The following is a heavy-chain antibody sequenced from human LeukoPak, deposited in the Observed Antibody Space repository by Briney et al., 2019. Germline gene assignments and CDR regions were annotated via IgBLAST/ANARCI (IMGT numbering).Heavy chain of an antibody. CDR2: IYYSGST. CDR3: ARGQLTYYYDSSGYLDAFDI. CDR1: GGSISSYY. J-gene: IGHJ3*02. V-gene: IGHV4-59*01. D-gene: IGHD3-22*01. Sequence: SKTLSLTCTVSGGSISSYYWSWIRQPPGKGLEWIGYIYYSGSTNYNPSLKSRVTISVDTSKNQFSLKLSSVTAADTAVYYCARGQLTYYYDSSGYLDAFDIWGQGTMVTVSS.